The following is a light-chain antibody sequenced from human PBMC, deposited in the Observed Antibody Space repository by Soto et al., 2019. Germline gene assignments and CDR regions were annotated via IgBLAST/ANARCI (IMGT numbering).Light chain of an antibody. Sequence: QSALTQPPSASGSPGQSVTISCTGTSSDIGLYDLVSWYRQYPGKAPKLLIYGVNKRPSGVSDRFSASKSGSTASLTISGLQAEDEAAYYCCSYAGFTTYVFGTGTKVTVL. CDR2: GVN. J-gene: IGLJ1*01. CDR3: CSYAGFTTYV. CDR1: SSDIGLYDL. V-gene: IGLV2-23*02.